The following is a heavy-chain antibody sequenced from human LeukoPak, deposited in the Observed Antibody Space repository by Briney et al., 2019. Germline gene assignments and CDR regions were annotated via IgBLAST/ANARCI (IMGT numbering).Heavy chain of an antibody. D-gene: IGHD1-1*01. CDR1: GFTFSSYA. V-gene: IGHV3-23*01. CDR2: IRGSATGGRT. Sequence: PGGSLRLSCAPSGFTFSSYAMSWVRQAPGKVLDWVSAIRGSATGGRTYYVSSVKGRVTISTANSKNTLFLQMNSLRAEDTAVYFCAKANWDDEYIFDYWGQGTLVTVSS. CDR3: AKANWDDEYIFDY. J-gene: IGHJ4*02.